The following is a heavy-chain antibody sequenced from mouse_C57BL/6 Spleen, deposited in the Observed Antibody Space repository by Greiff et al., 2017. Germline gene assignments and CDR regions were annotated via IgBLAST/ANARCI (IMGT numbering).Heavy chain of an antibody. Sequence: EVQLQESGAELVRPGASVKLSCTASGFNIKDDYMHWVKQRPEQGLEWIGWIDPENGDTEYASKFQGKATITADTSSNTAYLQLSSLTSEDSAVYYGDPSWFAYWGQGTLVTVSA. CDR2: IDPENGDT. V-gene: IGHV14-4*01. CDR3: DPSWFAY. CDR1: GFNIKDDY. J-gene: IGHJ3*01.